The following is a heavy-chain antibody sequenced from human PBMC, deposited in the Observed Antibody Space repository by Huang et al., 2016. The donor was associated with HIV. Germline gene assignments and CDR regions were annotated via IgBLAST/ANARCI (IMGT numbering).Heavy chain of an antibody. Sequence: QVQLEQWGAGLLKASETLSLTCAVYGGSFSGSYWNWLRQAPGKGLEWVGEINHSGTTNYNPSLKSRVNMSVDTSKSQFSLYLTSLSAADTGTYFCARRYNSRRDYWGRGTLVTVHS. CDR2: INHSGTT. V-gene: IGHV4-34*02. J-gene: IGHJ4*02. CDR3: ARRYNSRRDY. CDR1: GGSFSGSY. D-gene: IGHD3-22*01.